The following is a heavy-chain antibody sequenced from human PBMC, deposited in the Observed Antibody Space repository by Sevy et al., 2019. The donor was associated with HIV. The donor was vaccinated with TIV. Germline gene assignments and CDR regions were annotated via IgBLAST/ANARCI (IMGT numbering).Heavy chain of an antibody. CDR3: ARVHGYDYAHMSTYYYYYMDV. D-gene: IGHD5-12*01. CDR2: ISSSGSTI. Sequence: GGSLRLSCAASGFTFSSYEMNWVRQAPGKGLEWVSYISSSGSTIYYADSVKGRFTISRDNAKNSLYLQMNSLRAEDTAVYYCARVHGYDYAHMSTYYYYYMDVWGKGTTVTVSS. CDR1: GFTFSSYE. J-gene: IGHJ6*03. V-gene: IGHV3-48*03.